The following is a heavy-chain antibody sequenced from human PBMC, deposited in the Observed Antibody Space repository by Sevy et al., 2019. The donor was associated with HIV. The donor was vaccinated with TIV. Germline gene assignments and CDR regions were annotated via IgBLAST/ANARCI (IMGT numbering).Heavy chain of an antibody. CDR1: GFSFSTYG. Sequence: GGSLRLSCSASGFSFSTYGMHWVRQAPGKGLEWAAAISYDGTKKYYEDSVKGRFTISRDNSKNTLYLEINGLRREDTAIYYCAKVWGGASDWYVYFDHWGQGALVTVSS. V-gene: IGHV3-30*18. D-gene: IGHD6-19*01. CDR2: ISYDGTKK. CDR3: AKVWGGASDWYVYFDH. J-gene: IGHJ4*02.